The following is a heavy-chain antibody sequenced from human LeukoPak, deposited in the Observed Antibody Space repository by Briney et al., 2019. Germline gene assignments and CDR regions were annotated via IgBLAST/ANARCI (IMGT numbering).Heavy chain of an antibody. V-gene: IGHV3-48*04. D-gene: IGHD3-22*01. J-gene: IGHJ4*02. CDR3: ATDSYYFDRSGYSGDY. Sequence: GGSLRLSCAASGFMFTTYNMNWFRQAPGKGLEWGSYIDSGGSAIFYADSVKGRFTISRDNAGNSLHLQMNNLRVEDTALYYCATDSYYFDRSGYSGDYWGQGTLVSVSS. CDR2: IDSGGSAI. CDR1: GFMFTTYN.